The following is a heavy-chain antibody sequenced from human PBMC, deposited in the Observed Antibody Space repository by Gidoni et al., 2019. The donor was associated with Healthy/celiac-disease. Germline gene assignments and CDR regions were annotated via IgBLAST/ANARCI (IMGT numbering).Heavy chain of an antibody. CDR1: GFTFSSYS. CDR3: ARGPRGGTGAFDI. J-gene: IGHJ3*02. V-gene: IGHV3-21*01. D-gene: IGHD1-1*01. CDR2: ISSSSSYI. Sequence: EVQLVESGGGLVKPGGSLRLSCAASGFTFSSYSMNWVRQAPGKGLEWVSSISSSSSYIYYADSVKGRFTISRDNAKNSLYLQMNSLRAEDTAVYYCARGPRGGTGAFDIWGQGTMVTVSS.